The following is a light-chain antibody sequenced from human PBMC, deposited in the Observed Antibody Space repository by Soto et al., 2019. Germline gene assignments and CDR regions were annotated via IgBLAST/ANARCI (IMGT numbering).Light chain of an antibody. CDR3: SSYTSSSFYV. J-gene: IGLJ1*01. V-gene: IGLV2-14*03. CDR2: DVS. CDR1: SSDVGGYNY. Sequence: QSALTQPASVSGSPGQSITISCTGTSSDVGGYNYVSWYQHHPGKAPKLMIYDVSNRPSGVSNRLSGSKSGDTASLTISGLQAEDDADYYCSSYTSSSFYVFGTGTKLTVL.